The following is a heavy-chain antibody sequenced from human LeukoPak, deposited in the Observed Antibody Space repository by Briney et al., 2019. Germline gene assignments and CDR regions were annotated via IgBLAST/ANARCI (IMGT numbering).Heavy chain of an antibody. D-gene: IGHD2-2*01. J-gene: IGHJ5*02. CDR3: ARVAVVVPDDTKGTWFDP. CDR1: GYTFTSYE. CDR2: MNPNSGNT. V-gene: IGHV1-8*03. Sequence: ASVKVSCKASGYTFTSYEINWVRQATGQGLEWMGWMNPNSGNTGYAQKFQGRVTITRNTSISTAYMELSSLRSEDTAVYYCARVAVVVPDDTKGTWFDPWGQRTLVTVSS.